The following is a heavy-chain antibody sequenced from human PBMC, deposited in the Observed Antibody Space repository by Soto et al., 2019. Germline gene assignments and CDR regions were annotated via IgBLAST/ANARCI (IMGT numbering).Heavy chain of an antibody. V-gene: IGHV3-30-3*01. Sequence: PGGSLRLSCAASGFTFSSYAMHWVRQAPGKGLEWVAVISYDGSNKYYADSVKGRFTISRDNSKNTLYLQMNSLRAEDTAVYYCARESYYYGSGRHPNWFDPWGQGTLVTVSS. CDR1: GFTFSSYA. D-gene: IGHD3-10*01. CDR3: ARESYYYGSGRHPNWFDP. CDR2: ISYDGSNK. J-gene: IGHJ5*02.